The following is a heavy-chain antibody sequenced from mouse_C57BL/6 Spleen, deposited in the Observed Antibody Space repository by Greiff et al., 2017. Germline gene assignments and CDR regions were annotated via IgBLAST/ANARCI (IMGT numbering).Heavy chain of an antibody. V-gene: IGHV1-50*01. CDR3: ANYYSRGYWYFDV. D-gene: IGHD2-12*01. CDR2: IDPSDSYT. J-gene: IGHJ1*03. Sequence: QVQLQQPGAELVKPGASVKLSCKASGYTFTSYWMQWVKQRPGQGLEWIGEIDPSDSYTNYNQKFKGKATLTVDTSSSTAYMQLSSLTSEDSAVYYCANYYSRGYWYFDVWGTGTTVTVSS. CDR1: GYTFTSYW.